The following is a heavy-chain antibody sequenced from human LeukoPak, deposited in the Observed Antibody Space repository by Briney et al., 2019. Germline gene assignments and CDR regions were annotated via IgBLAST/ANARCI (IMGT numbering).Heavy chain of an antibody. CDR2: INPNSGGT. CDR3: ARDRVVVPAAFDY. CDR1: GYTFTAYY. Sequence: GAAVKLCCKASGYTFTAYYMHWVRQAPGQGLEWMGWINPNSGGTNYAQKFQGRVTMTRDTSISTAYMELSGLRSDDTAVYYCARDRVVVPAAFDYWGQGTLVTVSS. J-gene: IGHJ4*02. D-gene: IGHD2-2*01. V-gene: IGHV1-2*02.